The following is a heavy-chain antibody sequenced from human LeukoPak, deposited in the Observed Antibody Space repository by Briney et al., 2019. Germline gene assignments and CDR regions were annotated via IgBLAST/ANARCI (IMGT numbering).Heavy chain of an antibody. V-gene: IGHV5-51*01. Sequence: KVSCKASGYTFTSYWIGWVRQMPGKGLEWMGIIYPGDSDTRYSPSFQGQVTISADKSISTAYLQWSSLKASDTAMYYCARYYYDSSGYFYFDYWGQGTLVTVSS. CDR2: IYPGDSDT. J-gene: IGHJ4*02. CDR1: GYTFTSYW. D-gene: IGHD3-22*01. CDR3: ARYYYDSSGYFYFDY.